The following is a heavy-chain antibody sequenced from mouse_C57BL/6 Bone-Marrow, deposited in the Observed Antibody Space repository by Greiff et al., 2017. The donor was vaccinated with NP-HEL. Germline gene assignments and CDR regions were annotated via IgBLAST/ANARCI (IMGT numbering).Heavy chain of an antibody. Sequence: EVQLVESGAELVRPGASVKLSCTASGFNIKDDYMHWVKQRPEQGLEWIGWIDPENGDTEYASKFQGKATITADTSSNTAYLQLSSLTSEDTAVYYCTHDGYDYYAMDYWGQGTSVTVSS. J-gene: IGHJ4*01. CDR3: THDGYDYYAMDY. D-gene: IGHD2-3*01. CDR2: IDPENGDT. V-gene: IGHV14-4*01. CDR1: GFNIKDDY.